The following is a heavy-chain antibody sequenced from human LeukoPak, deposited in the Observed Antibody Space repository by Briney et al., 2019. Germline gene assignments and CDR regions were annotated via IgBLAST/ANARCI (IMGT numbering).Heavy chain of an antibody. CDR1: GYSFTSHW. D-gene: IGHD3-10*01. CDR2: IYPGDSDT. V-gene: IGHV5-51*01. CDR3: VRPITGYGSGTYYPKYFDY. J-gene: IGHJ4*02. Sequence: GESLKISCEGSGYSFTSHWIGWVRQMPGKGLEWMGIIYPGDSDTRYSPPFQAQVTISADKSISTAYLEWSSLKASDTAMYYCVRPITGYGSGTYYPKYFDYWGQGTLVTVSS.